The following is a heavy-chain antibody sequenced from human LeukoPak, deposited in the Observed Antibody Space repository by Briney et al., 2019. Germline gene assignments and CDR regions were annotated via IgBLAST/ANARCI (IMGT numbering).Heavy chain of an antibody. CDR3: ASRTLRYFDWER. Sequence: ETLSLTCSVSGDSITGYYWGWIRQPPGKGLEWVANIKQDGSEKYYVDSVKGRFTISRDNAKNSLYLQMNSLRAEDTAVYYCASRTLRYFDWERWGQGTLVTVSS. CDR2: IKQDGSEK. CDR1: GDSITGYY. V-gene: IGHV3-7*01. D-gene: IGHD3-9*01. J-gene: IGHJ4*02.